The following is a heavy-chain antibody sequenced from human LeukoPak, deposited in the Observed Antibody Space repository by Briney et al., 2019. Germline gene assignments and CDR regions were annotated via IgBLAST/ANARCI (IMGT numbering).Heavy chain of an antibody. CDR3: ARGGDTSSWYAWFDP. D-gene: IGHD6-13*01. J-gene: IGHJ5*02. V-gene: IGHV4-59*01. CDR2: IYHSGST. Sequence: SETLSLTCTVSGDSISNYYWSWIRQPPGKGLEWIGYIYHSGSTKYNPSLKSRVTISIDTSKHQFSLKLSSVTAADTAMYYCARGGDTSSWYAWFDPWGQGALVTVSS. CDR1: GDSISNYY.